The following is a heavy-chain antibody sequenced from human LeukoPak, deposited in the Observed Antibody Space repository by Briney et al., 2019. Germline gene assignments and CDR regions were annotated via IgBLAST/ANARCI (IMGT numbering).Heavy chain of an antibody. Sequence: SETLSLTCTVSGGSISSSGYYWGWIRQPPGKGLEWIGSIYYSGSTYYSPSLKSRVTISVDTSKNQFSLKLSSVTAADTAVYSCARRASDYSNSYYFDYWGQGTLVTVSS. CDR2: IYYSGST. CDR1: GGSISSSGYY. D-gene: IGHD4-11*01. J-gene: IGHJ4*02. V-gene: IGHV4-39*01. CDR3: ARRASDYSNSYYFDY.